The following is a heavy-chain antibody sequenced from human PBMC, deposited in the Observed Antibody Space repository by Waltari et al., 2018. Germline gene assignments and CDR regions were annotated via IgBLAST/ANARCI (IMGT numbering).Heavy chain of an antibody. Sequence: QVTLKESGPALVKPTQTLTLTCTFSGFSLSTSGMRVSWIRQPPGKALEWLARIDWDDDKFYSTSLKTRLTISKDTSKSQVVLTMTNMDPVDTATYYCARTPLHCSSTSCYEYYFDYWGQGTLVTVSS. J-gene: IGHJ4*02. CDR1: GFSLSTSGMR. CDR2: IDWDDDK. D-gene: IGHD2-2*01. V-gene: IGHV2-70*04. CDR3: ARTPLHCSSTSCYEYYFDY.